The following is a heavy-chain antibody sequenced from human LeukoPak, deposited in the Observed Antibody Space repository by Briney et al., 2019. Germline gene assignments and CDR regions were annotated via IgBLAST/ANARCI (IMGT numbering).Heavy chain of an antibody. CDR2: IYSGGNT. Sequence: GGSLRLSFAASGFTVSSSYLNWVRQAPGRGLEWVSVIYSGGNTYYADSVKGRFTISRDNSKNTLYLQLNSLRVEDAAVYCCARLVAGTEPYYHYYFRDVWGKGTTVTVSS. J-gene: IGHJ6*03. CDR3: ARLVAGTEPYYHYYFRDV. D-gene: IGHD6-19*01. CDR1: GFTVSSSY. V-gene: IGHV3-53*01.